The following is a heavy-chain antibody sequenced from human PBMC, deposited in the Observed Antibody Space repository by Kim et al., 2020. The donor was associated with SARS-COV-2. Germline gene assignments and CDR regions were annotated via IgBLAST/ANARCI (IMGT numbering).Heavy chain of an antibody. V-gene: IGHV4-39*01. D-gene: IGHD1-26*01. CDR2: ISYASNS. CDR1: GGSIRSSSFY. J-gene: IGHJ1*01. Sequence: SETLSLTCTVSGGSIRSSSFYWGSRQPPAGRGRGWGSISYASNSFYNHSLRSRVTISSDTTTNKLSLLMTCLIAADTAVDYCARSSHGGGRAEAGGHG. CDR3: ARSSHGGGRAEA.